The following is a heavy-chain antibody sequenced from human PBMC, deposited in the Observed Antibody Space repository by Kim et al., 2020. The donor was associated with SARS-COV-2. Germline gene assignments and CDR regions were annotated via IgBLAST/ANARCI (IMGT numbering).Heavy chain of an antibody. CDR2: T. CDR3: ARESGSGRVLDY. J-gene: IGHJ4*02. V-gene: IGHV1-18*01. D-gene: IGHD6-19*01. Sequence: TKYAKKVQGRVTVTTDTSTSTAYMELRSLKSDDTAVYYCARESGSGRVLDYWGQGTLVTVSS.